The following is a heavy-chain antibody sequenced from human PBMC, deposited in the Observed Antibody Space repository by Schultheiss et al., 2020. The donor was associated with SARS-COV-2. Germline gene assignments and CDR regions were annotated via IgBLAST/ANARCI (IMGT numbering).Heavy chain of an antibody. D-gene: IGHD2/OR15-2a*01. Sequence: SGPTLVKPTQTLTLTCTFSGFSLSTSGVGVAWIRQPPGEALEWLAVIYWDDVERFSPSLKSRLTISKDTSKNQVVLTMINMDPVDTATYYCAHTPSSMLETSYFDSWGQGTLVTVSS. CDR3: AHTPSSMLETSYFDS. V-gene: IGHV2-5*02. CDR1: GFSLSTSGVG. CDR2: IYWDDVE. J-gene: IGHJ4*02.